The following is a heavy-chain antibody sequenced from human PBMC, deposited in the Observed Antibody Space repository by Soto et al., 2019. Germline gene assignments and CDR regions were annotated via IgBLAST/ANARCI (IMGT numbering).Heavy chain of an antibody. V-gene: IGHV1-69*02. J-gene: IGHJ5*02. CDR3: ARGQDLVVVAATDWFDP. Sequence: SVKVSCKASGGTFSSYTISWVRQAPGQGLEWMGRIIPILGIANYAQKFQGRVTITADKSTSTAYMELSSLRSEDTAVYYCARGQDLVVVAATDWFDPWGQGTLVTVSS. D-gene: IGHD2-15*01. CDR2: IIPILGIA. CDR1: GGTFSSYT.